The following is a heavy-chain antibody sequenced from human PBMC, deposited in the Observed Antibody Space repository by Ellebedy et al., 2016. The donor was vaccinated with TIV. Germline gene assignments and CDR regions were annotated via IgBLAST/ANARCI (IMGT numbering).Heavy chain of an antibody. Sequence: GGSLRLSCEASGFTFSSSGMSWVRQVPGKGLEWVSGISGGGISTYIADSVKGRFHLSRDNSKNMIYLQMKSLRADDTAIYYCAKRSQFSRISCFDYWGQGTLVTVSS. CDR1: GFTFSSSG. J-gene: IGHJ4*02. D-gene: IGHD2-2*01. V-gene: IGHV3-23*01. CDR2: ISGGGIST. CDR3: AKRSQFSRISCFDY.